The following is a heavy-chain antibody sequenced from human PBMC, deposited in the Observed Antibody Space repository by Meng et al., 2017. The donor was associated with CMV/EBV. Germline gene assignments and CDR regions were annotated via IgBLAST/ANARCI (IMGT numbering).Heavy chain of an antibody. CDR3: ARRGRITMVRGVRYYYGMDV. D-gene: IGHD3-10*01. CDR2: INHSGST. Sequence: SETLSLTCAVYGGSFSGYYWSWIRQPPGKGLEWIGEINHSGSTNYNPSLKSRVTISVDTSKNQFSLKLSSVTAAGTAVYYCARRGRITMVRGVRYYYGMDVWGQGTTVTVSS. V-gene: IGHV4-34*01. CDR1: GGSFSGYY. J-gene: IGHJ6*02.